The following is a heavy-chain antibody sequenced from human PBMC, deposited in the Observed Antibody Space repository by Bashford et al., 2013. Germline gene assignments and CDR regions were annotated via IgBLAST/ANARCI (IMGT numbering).Heavy chain of an antibody. D-gene: IGHD4-23*01. CDR3: ARANYGGGAFDI. V-gene: IGHV4-31*03. J-gene: IGHJ3*02. CDR2: IHDSGIT. CDR1: GASLSSGGYY. Sequence: SETLSLTCFVSGASLSSGGYYWGWIRQHPGKGLDWIGYIHDSGITYYNPSLKSRLTISADTSKHQLSLKLSSVSAADTAVYYCARANYGGGAFDIWGPRGQWSPSPQ.